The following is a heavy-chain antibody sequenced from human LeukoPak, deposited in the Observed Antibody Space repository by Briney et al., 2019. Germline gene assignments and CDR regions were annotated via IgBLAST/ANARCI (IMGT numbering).Heavy chain of an antibody. CDR1: GFTFSSYD. CDR2: IGTAGDT. V-gene: IGHV3-13*01. J-gene: IGHJ3*02. D-gene: IGHD3-10*01. CDR3: ARGNYGSGSYYSYDAFDI. Sequence: GGSLRLSCAASGFTFSSYDMHWVRQATGKGLEWVSAIGTAGDTYYPGSVKGRFTISRENAKNSLYLQMNSLRAGDTAVYYCARGNYGSGSYYSYDAFDIWGPGTMVTVSS.